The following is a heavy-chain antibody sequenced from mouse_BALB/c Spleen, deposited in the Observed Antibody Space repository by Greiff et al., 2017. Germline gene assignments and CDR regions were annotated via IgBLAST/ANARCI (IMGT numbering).Heavy chain of an antibody. CDR1: GFTFSDYY. V-gene: IGHV5-4*02. D-gene: IGHD1-1*01. CDR3: ARDPYYYGSSSYAMDY. CDR2: ISDGGSYT. Sequence: EVMLVESGGGLVKPGGSLKLSCAASGFTFSDYYMYWVRQTPEKRLEWVATISDGGSYTYYPDSVKGRFTISRDNAKNNLYLQMSSLKSEDTAMYYCARDPYYYGSSSYAMDYWGQGTSVTVSS. J-gene: IGHJ4*01.